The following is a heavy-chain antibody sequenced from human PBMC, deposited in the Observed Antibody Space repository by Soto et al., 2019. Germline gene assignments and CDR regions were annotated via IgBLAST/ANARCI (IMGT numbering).Heavy chain of an antibody. CDR2: ISAYNGNT. Sequence: QVQLVQSGAEVKKPGASVKVSCKASGYTFTSYGISWVRQAPGQGLEWMGWISAYNGNTNYAQKRQGSVTSTTDTSTSTADMELRSLRSDDTAVYYCARDPLTTVTTFPFDPWGQGTLVTVSS. V-gene: IGHV1-18*01. D-gene: IGHD4-17*01. CDR3: ARDPLTTVTTFPFDP. J-gene: IGHJ5*02. CDR1: GYTFTSYG.